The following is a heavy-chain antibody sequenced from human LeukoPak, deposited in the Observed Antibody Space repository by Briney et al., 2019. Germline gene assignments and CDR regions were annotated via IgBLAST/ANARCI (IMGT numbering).Heavy chain of an antibody. D-gene: IGHD3-9*01. CDR1: GYTFTGYG. Sequence: ASVKVSCKASGYTFTGYGISWVRQAPGQGLEWMGWISAYNGNTNYAQKFQGWATMTRDTSISTAYMELSRLRSDDTAVYYCARGGGLRYFDWPRMYGMDVWGQGTTVTVSS. CDR2: ISAYNGNT. CDR3: ARGGGLRYFDWPRMYGMDV. J-gene: IGHJ6*02. V-gene: IGHV1-18*01.